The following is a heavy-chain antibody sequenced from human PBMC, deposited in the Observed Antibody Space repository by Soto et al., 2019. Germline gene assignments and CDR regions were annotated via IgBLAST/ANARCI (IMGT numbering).Heavy chain of an antibody. Sequence: HPGGSLRLSCAASGFTFSSYAMHWVRQAPGKGLEWVAVISYDGSNKYYADSVKGRFTISRDNSKNTLYLQMNSLRAEDTAVYYCARDYETPTVTTLQYYYYYYGMDVWGQGTTVTVSS. CDR3: ARDYETPTVTTLQYYYYYYGMDV. J-gene: IGHJ6*02. D-gene: IGHD4-17*01. CDR2: ISYDGSNK. CDR1: GFTFSSYA. V-gene: IGHV3-30-3*01.